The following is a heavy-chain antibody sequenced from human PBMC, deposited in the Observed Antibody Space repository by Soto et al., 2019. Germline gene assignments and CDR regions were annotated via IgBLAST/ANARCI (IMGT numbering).Heavy chain of an antibody. Sequence: GSGPTLVNPTQTLTLTCTFSGFSLTTGGVGVGWIRQPPGKALEWLALIYWDDDKRYSPSLQSRLTITKDTSKNQVVLTMTNMDPVDTATYYCAHRNVEVVADSTNSFDYWGQGALVTVSS. J-gene: IGHJ4*02. CDR3: AHRNVEVVADSTNSFDY. V-gene: IGHV2-5*02. D-gene: IGHD2-15*01. CDR1: GFSLTTGGVG. CDR2: IYWDDDK.